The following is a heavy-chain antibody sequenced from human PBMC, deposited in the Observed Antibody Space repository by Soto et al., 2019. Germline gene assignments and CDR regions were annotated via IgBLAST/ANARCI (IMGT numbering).Heavy chain of an antibody. D-gene: IGHD4-4*01. V-gene: IGHV3-66*01. CDR2: IYSGGST. CDR1: GFTVSSNY. J-gene: IGHJ6*03. CDR3: AREATVIPYYYYMDV. Sequence: GGSLSLSCAASGFTVSSNYMSWVRQAPGKGLEWVSVIYSGGSTYYADSVKGRFTISRDNSKNTLYLQMNSLRAEDTAVYYCAREATVIPYYYYMDVWGKGTTVTVSS.